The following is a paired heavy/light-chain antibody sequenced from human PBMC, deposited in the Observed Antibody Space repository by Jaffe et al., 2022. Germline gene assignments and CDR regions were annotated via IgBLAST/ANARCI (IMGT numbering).Heavy chain of an antibody. D-gene: IGHD3-10*01. J-gene: IGHJ4*02. CDR3: ARGSYTSGSYIYFDS. CDR2: ITGDNNYA. V-gene: IGHV3-21*02. Sequence: EVQLVESGGGLVKPGGSLRLSCTTSGFTFRISHMNWVRQAPGKGLEWVSSITGDNNYAYYADSMRGRFTISRDNTNNSLYLEMSSLRPDDTATYYCARGSYTSGSYIYFDSWGQGTLVTVSS. CDR1: GFTFRISH.
Light chain of an antibody. CDR2: KAS. J-gene: IGKJ1*01. CDR3: QQYNSISQT. Sequence: DNQMTQSPSTLSASVGDRVTITCRASQSIGTLLAWYQQKPGRGPKLLIYKASTLESGVPSRFSGSGFGTDFTLTISSLQPDDFATYYCQQYNSISQTFGQGTKVEI. CDR1: QSIGTL. V-gene: IGKV1-5*03.